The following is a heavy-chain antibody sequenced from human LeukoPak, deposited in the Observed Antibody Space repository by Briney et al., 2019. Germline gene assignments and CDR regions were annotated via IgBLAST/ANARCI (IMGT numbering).Heavy chain of an antibody. CDR1: GGSISSYY. V-gene: IGHV4-4*07. D-gene: IGHD6-13*01. J-gene: IGHJ6*03. CDR3: ARAKQQLVKDYYYYYMDV. Sequence: SETLSLTCTVSGGSISSYYWSWIRQPPGKGLEWIGRIYTSGSTNYNPSLKSRVTMSVDTSKNQFSLKLSSVTAADTAVYYCARAKQQLVKDYYYYYMDVWGKGTTVTVSS. CDR2: IYTSGST.